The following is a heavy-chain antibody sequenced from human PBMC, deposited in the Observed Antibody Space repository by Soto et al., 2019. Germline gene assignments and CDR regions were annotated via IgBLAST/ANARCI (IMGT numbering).Heavy chain of an antibody. CDR2: IYPGDSDT. J-gene: IGHJ4*02. D-gene: IGHD2-8*01. CDR1: GYYFTNYW. V-gene: IGHV5-51*01. CDR3: ARVTNRNFEY. Sequence: GESLKISCKGSGYYFTNYWIAWVRQMPGKGLEYMGIIYPGDSDTRYSPSFQGQVTISADTSISTAYLQWSSLKASDTAIYYCARVTNRNFEYWGQGILVTVSS.